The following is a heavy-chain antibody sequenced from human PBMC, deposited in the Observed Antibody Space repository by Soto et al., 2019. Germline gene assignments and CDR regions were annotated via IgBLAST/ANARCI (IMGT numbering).Heavy chain of an antibody. V-gene: IGHV3-33*01. Sequence: QVQPVESGGGVVQSGASLRLSCAPSGFTLNLYGIHWVRQAPGQGLEWVAHLWYDGVRQSYLDSVRGRFSVTRDSSTNTRYLQMNSLSPEDTATDLCVREPSPPGLDSWGQGTTVTVTS. CDR2: LWYDGVRQ. CDR3: VREPSPPGLDS. J-gene: IGHJ4*02. CDR1: GFTLNLYG.